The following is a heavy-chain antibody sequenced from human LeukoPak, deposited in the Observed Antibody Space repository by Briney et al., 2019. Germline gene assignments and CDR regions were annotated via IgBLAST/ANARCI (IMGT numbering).Heavy chain of an antibody. CDR3: ASLIAVAWPFDY. J-gene: IGHJ4*02. CDR2: ISSNGGST. V-gene: IGHV3-64*02. CDR1: GFTFSDYA. D-gene: IGHD6-19*01. Sequence: PGGSLRLSCAASGFTFSDYAMHWVRQAPGKGLEYVSTISSNGGSTYYADSVKGRFTISRDNAKNSLYLQMNSLRAEDTAVYYCASLIAVAWPFDYWGQGTLVTVSS.